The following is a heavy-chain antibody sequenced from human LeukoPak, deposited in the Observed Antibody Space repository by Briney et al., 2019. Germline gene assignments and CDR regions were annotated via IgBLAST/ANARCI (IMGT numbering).Heavy chain of an antibody. V-gene: IGHV3-30*18. CDR2: ISYDGSNK. J-gene: IGHJ4*02. CDR3: AKDPCSGTSCSIHS. D-gene: IGHD2-2*01. CDR1: GFTFSNYG. Sequence: PGRSLRLSCAASGFTFSNYGMHWVRQAPGEGLEWVAIISYDGSNKYYADSVKGRFTISRDNSKNTLYLQMNSLRAEDTAVYYCAKDPCSGTSCSIHSWGQGTLVTVSS.